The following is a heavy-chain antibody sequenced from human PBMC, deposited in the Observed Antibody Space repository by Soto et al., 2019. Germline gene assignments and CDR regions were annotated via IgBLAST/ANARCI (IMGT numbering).Heavy chain of an antibody. Sequence: ASVKVSCKASGYSFNRYEICWVRQATGQGLEWMAWISPNRGTTGYAQRFQDRLTVTSNASLSTVYMELTSLRSEDTAVYFCTRDSGWPTNKFVSWGQGTLVTVSS. V-gene: IGHV1-8*01. CDR2: ISPNRGTT. J-gene: IGHJ5*01. D-gene: IGHD6-19*01. CDR1: GYSFNRYE. CDR3: TRDSGWPTNKFVS.